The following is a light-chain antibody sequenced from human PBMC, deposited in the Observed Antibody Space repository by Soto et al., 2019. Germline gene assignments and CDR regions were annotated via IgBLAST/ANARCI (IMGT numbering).Light chain of an antibody. V-gene: IGLV3-21*02. CDR3: QLCDSSSDHVV. CDR2: DDS. CDR1: NIGSKS. J-gene: IGLJ2*01. Sequence: SYELTQPPSVSVAPGLTARITCEGNNIGSKSVHWYQQKPGQAPVLVVYDDSDRPSGIPERFSGSNSGNTATLSISWVGAGDEADYYCQLCDSSSDHVVFGGGTKLTVL.